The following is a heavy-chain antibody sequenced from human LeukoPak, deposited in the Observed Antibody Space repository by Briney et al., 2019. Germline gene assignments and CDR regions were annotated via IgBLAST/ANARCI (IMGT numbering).Heavy chain of an antibody. Sequence: PGGSLRLSCAASGFTFSSYGMHWVRQAPGKGLEWVAVIWYDGSNKYYADSVKGRFTISRDNSKNTLYLQMNSLRAEDTAVYYCARGFFRYCSSGSCDGMDVLGQGTTVTVSS. V-gene: IGHV3-33*01. CDR2: IWYDGSNK. CDR3: ARGFFRYCSSGSCDGMDV. J-gene: IGHJ6*02. CDR1: GFTFSSYG. D-gene: IGHD2-15*01.